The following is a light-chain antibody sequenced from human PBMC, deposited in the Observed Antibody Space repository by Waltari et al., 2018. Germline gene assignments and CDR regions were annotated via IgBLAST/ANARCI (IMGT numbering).Light chain of an antibody. Sequence: EIVMTQSPATLSVSPGEWATLSCRASQSVGANVAWYQQRPGQAPRLLLYGASARATGVPARFSGSGSGTEFTLTIGNMQSEDFALYYCQQYNNWPTSGQGTKVEI. CDR1: QSVGAN. CDR3: QQYNNWPT. V-gene: IGKV3-15*01. J-gene: IGKJ1*01. CDR2: GAS.